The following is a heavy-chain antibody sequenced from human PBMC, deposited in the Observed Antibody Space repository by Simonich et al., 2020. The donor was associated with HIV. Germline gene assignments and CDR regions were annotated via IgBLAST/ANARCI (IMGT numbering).Heavy chain of an antibody. Sequence: QVQLQQWGAGLLKPSETLSLTCAVYGGSFSRDYWGWIRQPPRKGREWIRETNHSESTNDNPALKSRVTISIDTSKNQFSLKLSSVTAADTSVYYCARGFYQRLYYFDYWGQGTLVTVSS. D-gene: IGHD2-2*01. CDR3: ARGFYQRLYYFDY. CDR2: TNHSEST. J-gene: IGHJ4*02. V-gene: IGHV4-34*01. CDR1: GGSFSRDY.